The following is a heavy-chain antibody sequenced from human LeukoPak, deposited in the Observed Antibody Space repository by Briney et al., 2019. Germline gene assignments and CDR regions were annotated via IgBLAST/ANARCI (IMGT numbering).Heavy chain of an antibody. J-gene: IGHJ4*02. CDR2: MNPNRGNT. CDR1: GYTFTSYD. Sequence: ASVKVSCKASGYTFTSYDINWVRQATGQGLEWMGWMNPNRGNTGYAQKFQGRVTMTRNTAISTPYMQLSSLRSEDSAVYYCARFDGAADNFDYWGQGTLVTVSS. CDR3: ARFDGAADNFDY. V-gene: IGHV1-8*01. D-gene: IGHD6-25*01.